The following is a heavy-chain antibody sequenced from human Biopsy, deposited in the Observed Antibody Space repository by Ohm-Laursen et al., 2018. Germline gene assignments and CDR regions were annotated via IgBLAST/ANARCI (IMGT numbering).Heavy chain of an antibody. CDR2: IHYSGNT. J-gene: IGHJ4*02. D-gene: IGHD3-16*01. CDR3: TRAGGGKIYGL. CDR1: GVYINTGGYY. Sequence: TLSLTCTVFGVYINTGGYYWTSIRQHPGTGLEWIGYIHYSGNTLYNPSLKSRLTISVDTSRNQFSLKLTSVTAADTALYYCTRAGGGKIYGLWGQGTLVTVSS. V-gene: IGHV4-31*03.